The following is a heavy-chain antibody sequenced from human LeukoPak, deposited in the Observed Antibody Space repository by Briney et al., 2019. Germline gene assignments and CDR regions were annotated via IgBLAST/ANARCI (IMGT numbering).Heavy chain of an antibody. D-gene: IGHD4-23*01. J-gene: IGHJ4*02. V-gene: IGHV3-30*04. CDR1: GFTFSSYS. CDR2: ISYDGSNK. CDR3: ARDLVGYGGGFDY. Sequence: GGSLRLSCAGSGFTFSSYSIHWVRQVSGKGLEWVAVISYDGSNKYYADSVKGRFTISRDNSRNTMYLQMNSLRPEDTAVYSCARDLVGYGGGFDYWGQGTLVTVSS.